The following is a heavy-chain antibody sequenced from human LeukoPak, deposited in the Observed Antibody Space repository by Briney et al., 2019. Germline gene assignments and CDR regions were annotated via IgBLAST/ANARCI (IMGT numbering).Heavy chain of an antibody. V-gene: IGHV3-23*01. Sequence: PGGSLRLSCAASGFTFINFAMSWVRQAPGKGLEWVSAISGSGGSTYYADSVKGRFTISRDNSKNTLYLQMNSLRAEDTAVYYCANPSWGRYFDWDYYYGMDVWGQGTTVTVSS. J-gene: IGHJ6*02. CDR3: ANPSWGRYFDWDYYYGMDV. CDR2: ISGSGGST. CDR1: GFTFINFA. D-gene: IGHD3-9*01.